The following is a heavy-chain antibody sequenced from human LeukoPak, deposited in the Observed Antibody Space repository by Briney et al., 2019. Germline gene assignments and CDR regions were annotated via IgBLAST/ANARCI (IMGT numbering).Heavy chain of an antibody. Sequence: TGGSLRLSCGASGFTFSSYDMTWVRQAPGKGLEWVSGIYGRGGTTYYADSVKGQFIVSRDNSKNSLSLQMNSLRAEDTAVYYCARVVGRNWYLDLWGRGTQVTVSS. CDR1: GFTFSSYD. V-gene: IGHV3-23*01. CDR3: ARVVGRNWYLDL. J-gene: IGHJ2*01. CDR2: IYGRGGTT. D-gene: IGHD1-14*01.